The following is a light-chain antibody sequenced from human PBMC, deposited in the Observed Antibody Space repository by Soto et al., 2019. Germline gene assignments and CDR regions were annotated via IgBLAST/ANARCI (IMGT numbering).Light chain of an antibody. CDR3: QHRSSWPLT. CDR1: QSVRSY. CDR2: DTS. Sequence: EIVLTQSPATLSLSPGERATLSCRASQSVRSYLGWYQQKPGQAPRLLIYDTSNRATGIPARFSGSGSGTDYTLTSSSLEPEDFAVYYCQHRSSWPLTFGGGTKVEIK. J-gene: IGKJ4*01. V-gene: IGKV3-11*01.